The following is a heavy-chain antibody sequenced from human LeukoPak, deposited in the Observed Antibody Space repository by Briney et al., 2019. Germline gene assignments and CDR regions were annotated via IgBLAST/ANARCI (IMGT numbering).Heavy chain of an antibody. CDR3: TRDIRSTYFDY. J-gene: IGHJ4*02. V-gene: IGHV3-30*03. Sequence: PGRSLRLSCAASGFTFSSYGMHWVRQAPGKGLEWVAVISYDGSNKYYADSVKGRFTISRDNPKNTLYLQMNRLRAEDTAVYYCTRDIRSTYFDYWGQGTLVTVSP. CDR1: GFTFSSYG. D-gene: IGHD2-21*01. CDR2: ISYDGSNK.